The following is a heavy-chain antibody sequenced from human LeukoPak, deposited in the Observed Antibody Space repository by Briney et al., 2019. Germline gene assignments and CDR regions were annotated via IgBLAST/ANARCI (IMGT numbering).Heavy chain of an antibody. CDR3: ARVVAPDLGAYYDITDPQKYAFDI. CDR1: GCTFSSYY. Sequence: PSETLSLTCTVSGCTFSSYYWSWLRQPPGKGLEWIGYINYSGSTNYYPCLKRRVTISVDSSKNQFSLKLSSVTAADTAVYYCARVVAPDLGAYYDITDPQKYAFDIWGQGTMVTVSS. D-gene: IGHD3-9*01. V-gene: IGHV4-59*01. CDR2: INYSGST. J-gene: IGHJ3*02.